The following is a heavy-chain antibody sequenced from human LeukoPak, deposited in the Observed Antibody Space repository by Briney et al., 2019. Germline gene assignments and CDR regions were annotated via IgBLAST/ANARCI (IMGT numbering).Heavy chain of an antibody. CDR2: INHSGST. CDR3: ARDWNWGADY. CDR1: GGSFSGYY. V-gene: IGHV4-34*01. D-gene: IGHD1-7*01. Sequence: SETLSLTCAVYGGSFSGYYWSWIRQPPGKGLEWIGEINHSGSTNYNPSLKSRVTISVDTSKNQFSLKLSSVTAADTAVYYCARDWNWGADYWGQGTLVTVSS. J-gene: IGHJ4*02.